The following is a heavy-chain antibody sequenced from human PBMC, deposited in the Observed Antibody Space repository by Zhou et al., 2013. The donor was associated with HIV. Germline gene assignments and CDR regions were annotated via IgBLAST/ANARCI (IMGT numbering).Heavy chain of an antibody. Sequence: QVQLVQSGAEVKKPGSSVKVSCKASGGTFSRYGINWVRQAPGHGLEWMGRIIPIFDTVTYAQKFQGRVLITMDDSLTTVYIDLSRLRSEDTAIYYCATDGTVGDANWFDPWGQGTLVTVSS. CDR2: IIPIFDTV. D-gene: IGHD1-26*01. CDR1: GGTFSRYG. J-gene: IGHJ5*02. V-gene: IGHV1-69*05. CDR3: ATDGTVGDANWFDP.